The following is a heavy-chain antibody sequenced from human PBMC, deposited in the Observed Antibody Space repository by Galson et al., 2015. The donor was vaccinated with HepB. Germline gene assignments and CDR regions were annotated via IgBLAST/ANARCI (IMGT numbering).Heavy chain of an antibody. CDR2: ISYDGTNK. D-gene: IGHD2/OR15-2a*01. CDR1: GFIFSTYT. CDR3: ATIALSEYNSAWPGDH. V-gene: IGHV3-30-3*01. J-gene: IGHJ4*02. Sequence: SLRLSCATSGFIFSTYTMHWVRQAPGKGPEWVASISYDGTNKNYADSLRGRFTISRDNSKNTLYLQVDSLRAEDTAIYYCATIALSEYNSAWPGDHWGQGTRVSVSS.